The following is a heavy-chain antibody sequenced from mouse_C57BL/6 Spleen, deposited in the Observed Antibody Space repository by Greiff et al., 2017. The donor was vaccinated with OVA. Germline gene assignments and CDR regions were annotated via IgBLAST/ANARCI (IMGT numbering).Heavy chain of an antibody. CDR2: FYPGSGSI. V-gene: IGHV1-62-2*01. Sequence: QVQLQQSGAELVKPGASVKLSCKASGYTFTEYTIHWVKQRSGQGLEWIGWFYPGSGSIKYHEKFKDKATLTADKSSSTVYMELSRLTSEDSAVYFCARHEVEGIDYYGSSPFAYWGQGTLVTVSA. J-gene: IGHJ3*01. D-gene: IGHD1-1*01. CDR1: GYTFTEYT. CDR3: ARHEVEGIDYYGSSPFAY.